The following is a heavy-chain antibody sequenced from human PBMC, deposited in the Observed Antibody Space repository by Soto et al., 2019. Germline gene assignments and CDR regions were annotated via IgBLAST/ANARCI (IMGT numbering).Heavy chain of an antibody. Sequence: ASVKVSCMVSGYTLTELSMHWVRQAPGKGLEWMGGFDPEDGETIYAQKFQGRVTITDDRSTDTAYMELSSLRSEDMVVYSCVRDRAITMVRGVILNDAFDIWGQGTMVTVSS. J-gene: IGHJ3*02. CDR2: FDPEDGET. CDR1: GYTLTELS. V-gene: IGHV1-24*01. CDR3: VRDRAITMVRGVILNDAFDI. D-gene: IGHD3-10*01.